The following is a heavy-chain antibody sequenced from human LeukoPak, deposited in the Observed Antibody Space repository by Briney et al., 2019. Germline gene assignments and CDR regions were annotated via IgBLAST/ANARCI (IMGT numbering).Heavy chain of an antibody. J-gene: IGHJ4*02. V-gene: IGHV4-59*12. Sequence: PSETLSLTCTVSGGSISSYYWSWIRQPPGKGLEWIGYIYNSGSTNYNPSLKSRLTISVDTSKNQFSLKLSSVTAADTAVYYCARGPSRIMITFGGVTAPYYFDYWGQGTLVTVSS. D-gene: IGHD3-16*01. CDR2: IYNSGST. CDR1: GGSISSYY. CDR3: ARGPSRIMITFGGVTAPYYFDY.